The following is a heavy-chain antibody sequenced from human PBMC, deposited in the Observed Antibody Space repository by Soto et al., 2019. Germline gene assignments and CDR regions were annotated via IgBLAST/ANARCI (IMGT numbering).Heavy chain of an antibody. V-gene: IGHV4-39*01. CDR1: GASISSGAYY. J-gene: IGHJ3*02. Sequence: QLQLQESGAGLVKPSGTLSLTCTVSGASISSGAYYWAWIRQPPGKGLEWIGSIYYSGNTNYSPSLKSRVTISVDTSKTQFSLKLRPVAAADTAVYYCARRYYSGASIDAFDIWGQGTMVTVSS. CDR2: IYYSGNT. D-gene: IGHD3-10*01. CDR3: ARRYYSGASIDAFDI.